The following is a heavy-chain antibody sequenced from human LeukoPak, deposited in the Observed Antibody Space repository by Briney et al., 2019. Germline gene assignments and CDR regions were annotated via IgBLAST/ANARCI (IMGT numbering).Heavy chain of an antibody. Sequence: GKSLRLSCVVSDFSFNRYLMHWVRQAPGKGLEWVTSISDDGTNKYYSDSVRGRFTISRDNSKSTLYLQMNSLRAEDTAVYYCARVQTWIQLPDAFDIWGQGTMVTVSS. D-gene: IGHD5-18*01. J-gene: IGHJ3*02. V-gene: IGHV3-30-3*01. CDR2: ISDDGTNK. CDR3: ARVQTWIQLPDAFDI. CDR1: DFSFNRYL.